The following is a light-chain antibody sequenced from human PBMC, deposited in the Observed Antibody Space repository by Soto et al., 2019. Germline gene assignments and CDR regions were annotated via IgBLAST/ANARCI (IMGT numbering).Light chain of an antibody. CDR1: QDVSSW. CDR2: DAS. V-gene: IGKV1-5*01. J-gene: IGKJ4*01. CDR3: QQYKTYPLT. Sequence: IHMTQSRPTLSASVGGRVTITCRANQDVSSWLAWYQQKQGKAPKILIYDASSLESGVPPRFSGIGSGTEGTITISSLKHDDASTYHGQQYKTYPLTFGGGTKVDIK.